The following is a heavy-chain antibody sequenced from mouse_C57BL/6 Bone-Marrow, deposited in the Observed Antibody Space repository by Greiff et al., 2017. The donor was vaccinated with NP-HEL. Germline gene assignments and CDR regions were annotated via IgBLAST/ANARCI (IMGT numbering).Heavy chain of an antibody. Sequence: EVKLVESGGGLVKPGGSLKLSCAASGFTFSDYGMHWVRQAPEKGLEWVAYISSGSSTIYYADTVKGRFTISRDNAKNTLFLQMTSLRSEDTAMYYCARMGNFLYYYAMDYWGQGTSVTVSS. V-gene: IGHV5-17*01. J-gene: IGHJ4*01. CDR3: ARMGNFLYYYAMDY. CDR2: ISSGSSTI. CDR1: GFTFSDYG. D-gene: IGHD2-1*01.